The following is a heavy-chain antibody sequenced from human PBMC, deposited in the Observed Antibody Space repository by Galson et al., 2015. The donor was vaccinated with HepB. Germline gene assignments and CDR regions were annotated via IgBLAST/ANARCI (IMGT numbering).Heavy chain of an antibody. D-gene: IGHD1-26*01. Sequence: SLRLSCAVSGFSFSTSDMHWVRQAPGKGLEWISYISGSDTTIIYADSVKGRFTISRDNAKNSLYLQMNGLRAKDTAVYYCAISVNYYEGFHYWGQGSLVTVSS. CDR2: ISGSDTTI. CDR1: GFSFSTSD. V-gene: IGHV3-48*03. CDR3: AISVNYYEGFHY. J-gene: IGHJ4*02.